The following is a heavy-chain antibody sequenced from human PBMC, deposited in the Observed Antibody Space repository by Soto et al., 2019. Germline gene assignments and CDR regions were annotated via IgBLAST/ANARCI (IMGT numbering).Heavy chain of an antibody. CDR2: ISYDGSNK. CDR3: AKTLHVDIVATPEYGPFDY. D-gene: IGHD5-12*01. CDR1: GFTFSSYG. V-gene: IGHV3-30*18. Sequence: GGSLRLSCAASGFTFSSYGMHWVRQAPGKGLEWVAVISYDGSNKYYADSVKGRFTISRDNSKNTLYLQMNSLRAEDTAVYYCAKTLHVDIVATPEYGPFDYWGQGTLVTVSS. J-gene: IGHJ4*02.